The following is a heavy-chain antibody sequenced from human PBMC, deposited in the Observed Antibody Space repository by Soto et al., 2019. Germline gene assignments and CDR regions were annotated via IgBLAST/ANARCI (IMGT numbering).Heavy chain of an antibody. Sequence: GGSLRLSCVASGFSLSNYAMHWVRPAPGKGLEYVSAISNNGVSTYYANSVKGRFIISRDNSKNTLYLQMGSLRAEDMAVYYCARGGPYQLLSDFDYWGQGTLVTVSS. J-gene: IGHJ4*02. D-gene: IGHD2-2*01. CDR3: ARGGPYQLLSDFDY. V-gene: IGHV3-64*01. CDR2: ISNNGVST. CDR1: GFSLSNYA.